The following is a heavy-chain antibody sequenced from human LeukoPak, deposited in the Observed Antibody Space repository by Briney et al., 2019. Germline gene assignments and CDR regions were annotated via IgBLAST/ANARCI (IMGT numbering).Heavy chain of an antibody. CDR2: INPNTGCT. Sequence: ASVKVSCKASGYTFTAYYIHWVRQAPGQGLEWIGWINPNTGCTNFAQRFQGRVTMTRDTSINTASMELSSLRSDDTAMYYCAREGAPQLSSYFDHWGQGTLVTVSS. D-gene: IGHD1-1*01. CDR1: GYTFTAYY. CDR3: AREGAPQLSSYFDH. J-gene: IGHJ4*02. V-gene: IGHV1-2*02.